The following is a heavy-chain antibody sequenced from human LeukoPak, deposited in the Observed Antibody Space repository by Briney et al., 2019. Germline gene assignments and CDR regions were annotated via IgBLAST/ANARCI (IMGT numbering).Heavy chain of an antibody. CDR1: GGSISSSSYY. V-gene: IGHV4-39*01. Sequence: SETLSLTCTVSGGSISSSSYYWGWIRQPPGKGLEWIGSIYYSGSTYYNPSLKSRVTISVDTSKNQFSLKLSSVTAADTAVYYCASYSSGWSSSAMDVWGEGTTVTVSS. CDR3: ASYSSGWSSSAMDV. D-gene: IGHD6-19*01. J-gene: IGHJ6*04. CDR2: IYYSGST.